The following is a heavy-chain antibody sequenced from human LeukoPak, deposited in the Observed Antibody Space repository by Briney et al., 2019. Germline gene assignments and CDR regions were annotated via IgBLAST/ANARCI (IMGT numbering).Heavy chain of an antibody. CDR1: GFTFRNYV. Sequence: GGSLRLSCAASGFTFRNYVIHWVRQAPGKGLEWVAVTSSDLNVKLYADSVKGRFTISRDNSRSTLYLQMNSLRPEDTAIYYCAREGYYGSGSPPSLYFDYWGREPWSPSPQ. V-gene: IGHV3-30-3*01. CDR3: AREGYYGSGSPPSLYFDY. J-gene: IGHJ4*02. CDR2: TSSDLNVK. D-gene: IGHD3-10*01.